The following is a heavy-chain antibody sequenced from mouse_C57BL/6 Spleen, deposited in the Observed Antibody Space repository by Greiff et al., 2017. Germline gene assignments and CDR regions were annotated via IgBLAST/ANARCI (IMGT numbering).Heavy chain of an antibody. Sequence: VKLVESGAELVKPGASVKISCKASGYAFSSYWMNWVKQRPGKGLEWIGQIYPGDGDTNYNGKFKGKATLTADKSSSTAYMQLSSLTSEDSAVYFCARSGGGYWYFDVWGTGTTVTVSS. CDR2: IYPGDGDT. J-gene: IGHJ1*03. D-gene: IGHD1-1*02. CDR3: ARSGGGYWYFDV. V-gene: IGHV1-80*01. CDR1: GYAFSSYW.